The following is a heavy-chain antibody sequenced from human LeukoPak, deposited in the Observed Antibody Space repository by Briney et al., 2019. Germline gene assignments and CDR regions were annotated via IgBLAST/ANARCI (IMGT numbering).Heavy chain of an antibody. D-gene: IGHD3-16*01. CDR1: GFTLSDYW. Sequence: GGSPRLSCAAPGFTLSDYWMNSVRQAPRKGLECVANIKQDGSEKYYVDSVKGRFTISRDNTKNSLYLQMNSLRAEDTAVYYCARDMRRGGSLPDYWGQGTLITVSS. J-gene: IGHJ4*02. CDR3: ARDMRRGGSLPDY. V-gene: IGHV3-7*05. CDR2: IKQDGSEK.